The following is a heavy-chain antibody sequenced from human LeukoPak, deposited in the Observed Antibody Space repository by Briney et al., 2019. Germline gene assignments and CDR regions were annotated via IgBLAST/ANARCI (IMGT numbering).Heavy chain of an antibody. CDR3: AKDWERYYMDV. J-gene: IGHJ6*03. D-gene: IGHD1-1*01. CDR2: ISSSGSTI. CDR1: GFTFSDYY. V-gene: IGHV3-11*01. Sequence: GGSLRLSCAASGFTFSDYYMSWIRQAPGKGLEWVSYISSSGSTIYYADSVKGRFTISRDNSKNTLYLQMNSLRAEDTAVYYCAKDWERYYMDVWGKGTTVTISS.